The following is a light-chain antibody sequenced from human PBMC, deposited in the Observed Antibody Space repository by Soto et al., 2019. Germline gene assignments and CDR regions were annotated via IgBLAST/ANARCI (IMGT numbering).Light chain of an antibody. V-gene: IGKV1-33*01. CDR1: QDISNY. Sequence: DIQMTQSPSSLSASVGDRVTITCQASQDISNYLNWYQQKLGKAPKLLIYDASNLETGVPSRFSGSGSGTDFTFTISSLQPEDFATYYCQQLHGYPITFGQGTRLEIK. J-gene: IGKJ5*01. CDR3: QQLHGYPIT. CDR2: DAS.